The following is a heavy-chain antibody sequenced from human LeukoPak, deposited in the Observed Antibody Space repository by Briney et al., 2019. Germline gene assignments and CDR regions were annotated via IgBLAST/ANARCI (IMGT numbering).Heavy chain of an antibody. CDR3: VRRAESYCSSTTCYGAFDI. D-gene: IGHD2-2*01. Sequence: GESLKISCKGSGYSFTSYWIGWVRQMPGKGLEWMGVIYPGDSNPRYSPSFQGQVTISADKSISTAYLQWSGLKASDTAMYYCVRRAESYCSSTTCYGAFDIWGQGTMVTVSS. CDR1: GYSFTSYW. CDR2: IYPGDSNP. V-gene: IGHV5-51*01. J-gene: IGHJ3*02.